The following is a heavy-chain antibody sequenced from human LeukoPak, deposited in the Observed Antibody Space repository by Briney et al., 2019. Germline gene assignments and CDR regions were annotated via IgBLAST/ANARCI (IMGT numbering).Heavy chain of an antibody. J-gene: IGHJ4*02. Sequence: SETLSLTCAVSGYSISSGYYWGWIRQSPGKGLQWIGTIYHSGSTYYNPSLKRRLTISIDTSKNQFSLKLSSVTAADTAVYYCARLTVSGGRFFDCWGQGTLVTVSS. V-gene: IGHV4-38-2*01. CDR3: ARLTVSGGRFFDC. CDR2: IYHSGST. CDR1: GYSISSGYY. D-gene: IGHD2-15*01.